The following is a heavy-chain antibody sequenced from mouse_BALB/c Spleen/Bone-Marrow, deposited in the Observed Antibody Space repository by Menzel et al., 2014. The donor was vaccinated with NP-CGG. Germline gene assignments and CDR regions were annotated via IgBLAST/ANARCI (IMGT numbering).Heavy chain of an antibody. CDR2: ISSYYGDA. CDR1: GYTFTDYA. D-gene: IGHD2-14*01. CDR3: ARSGKVRNAMDS. J-gene: IGHJ4*01. Sequence: QVQLQQPGAELVRPGVSVKISCKGSGYTFTDYAVHWGKQSHTKSLEWIGLISSYYGDATYNQKFKGKATMTVDKSSSTAFLELARLTSEDSAIYYCARSGKVRNAMDSWGQGTSVTVSS. V-gene: IGHV1-67*01.